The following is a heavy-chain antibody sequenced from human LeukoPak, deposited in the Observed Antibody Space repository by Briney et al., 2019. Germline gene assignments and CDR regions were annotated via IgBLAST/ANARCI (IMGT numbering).Heavy chain of an antibody. V-gene: IGHV3-23*01. J-gene: IGHJ4*02. CDR3: AKKTIAVAGPFDY. Sequence: GGSLRLSCAASGFTFSSYVMSWVRQAPGKGLEWVSAISGSGGSTYYVDSVKGRFTISRDNSKNALYLQMNSLRAEGTAVYYCAKKTIAVAGPFDYWGQGTLVTVSS. CDR2: ISGSGGST. D-gene: IGHD6-19*01. CDR1: GFTFSSYV.